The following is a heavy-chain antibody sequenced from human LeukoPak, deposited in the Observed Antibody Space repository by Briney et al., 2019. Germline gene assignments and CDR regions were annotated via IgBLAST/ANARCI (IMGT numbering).Heavy chain of an antibody. CDR1: GYTFTSYA. D-gene: IGHD3-3*01. J-gene: IGHJ5*02. V-gene: IGHV7-4-1*02. Sequence: ASVKVSCKASGYTFTSYAMNWVRQAPGQGLEWMGWINTNTGNPTYAQGFTGRFAFSLDTSVSTAYLQISSLKAEDTAVYYCARDQSRITIFGVVIIRSWFDPWGQGTLVTVSP. CDR2: INTNTGNP. CDR3: ARDQSRITIFGVVIIRSWFDP.